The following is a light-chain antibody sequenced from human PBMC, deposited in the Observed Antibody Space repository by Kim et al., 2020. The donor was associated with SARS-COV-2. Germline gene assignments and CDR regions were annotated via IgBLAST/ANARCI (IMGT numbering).Light chain of an antibody. J-gene: IGLJ3*02. Sequence: HRLTSSCPCRISHIRAVYDVHWYQHFPQTAPPLFVSAHPPRPSGVPDRCSGATYGTSVSLAITGLRAEDGADYYCPSWASSLIWVFGGGTHLTFL. CDR3: PSWASSLIWV. CDR1: ISHIRAVYD. V-gene: IGLV1-40*01. CDR2: AHP.